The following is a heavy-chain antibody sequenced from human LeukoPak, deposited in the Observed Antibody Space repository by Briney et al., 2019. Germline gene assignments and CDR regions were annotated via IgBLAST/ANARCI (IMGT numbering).Heavy chain of an antibody. CDR1: GFTFTNYG. CDR2: ISSGGSST. J-gene: IGHJ6*03. V-gene: IGHV3-23*01. D-gene: IGHD3-10*01. Sequence: GGSLRLSCVGSGFTFTNYGMSWVRQAPGKGLEWVSGISSGGSSTYYADSVKGRFTISRDNAKNSLYLQMSSLRAEDTAVYYCARSYGSGSYDLYYYYMDVWGKGTTVTVPS. CDR3: ARSYGSGSYDLYYYYMDV.